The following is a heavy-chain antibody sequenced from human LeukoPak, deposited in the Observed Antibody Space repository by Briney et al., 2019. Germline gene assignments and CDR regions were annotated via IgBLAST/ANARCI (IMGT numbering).Heavy chain of an antibody. V-gene: IGHV3-21*01. CDR3: AVCHCSSTRCSTTSGFDI. D-gene: IGHD2-2*02. J-gene: IGHJ3*02. Sequence: PGGSLRLSCAASGFTFSSYSMNWVRQAPGKGLEWVSSISSSSSYIYYADSVKGRFTISRDNAKNSLYLQMNSLRAEDTAVYYCAVCHCSSTRCSTTSGFDIWGQGTMVTVSS. CDR2: ISSSSSYI. CDR1: GFTFSSYS.